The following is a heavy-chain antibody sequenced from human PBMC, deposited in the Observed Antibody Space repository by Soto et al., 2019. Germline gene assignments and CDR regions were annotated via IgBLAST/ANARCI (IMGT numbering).Heavy chain of an antibody. CDR3: AKDALAYYDFWS. Sequence: VGSLRLSCAASGLTFSSYAMSWVRQAPGKGLEWVSHISNSGRSTKYADSVKGRFTISRDNSKNTLYLQMNSLRAEDTAIYYCAKDALAYYDFWSWGQGTLVTVSS. J-gene: IGHJ4*02. V-gene: IGHV3-23*01. CDR2: ISNSGRST. D-gene: IGHD3-3*01. CDR1: GLTFSSYA.